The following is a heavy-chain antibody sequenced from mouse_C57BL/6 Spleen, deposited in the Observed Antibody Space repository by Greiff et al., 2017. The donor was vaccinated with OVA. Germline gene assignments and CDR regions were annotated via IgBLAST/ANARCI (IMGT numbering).Heavy chain of an antibody. CDR3: ARAPSYYGSSYDV. CDR2: ISYDGSN. V-gene: IGHV3-6*01. J-gene: IGHJ1*03. Sequence: DVKLQESGPGLVKPSQSLSLTCSVTGYSITSGYYWNWIRQFPGNKLEWMGYISYDGSNNYNPSLKNRISITRDTSKNQFFLKLNSVTTEDTATYYCARAPSYYGSSYDVWGTGTTVTVSS. CDR1: GYSITSGYY. D-gene: IGHD1-1*01.